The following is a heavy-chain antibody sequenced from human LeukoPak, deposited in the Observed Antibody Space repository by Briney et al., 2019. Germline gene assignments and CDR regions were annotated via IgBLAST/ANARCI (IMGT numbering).Heavy chain of an antibody. D-gene: IGHD3-3*01. CDR1: GGSISSGDYY. J-gene: IGHJ5*02. Sequence: PSETLSLTCTVSGGSISSGDYYWSWIRQPPGKGLEWIGYIYYSGSTYYNPSLKSRVTISVDTSKNQFSLKLSSVTAADTAVYYCARANYDFWSSYYIPFDPWGQGTLVTVSS. V-gene: IGHV4-30-4*08. CDR3: ARANYDFWSSYYIPFDP. CDR2: IYYSGST.